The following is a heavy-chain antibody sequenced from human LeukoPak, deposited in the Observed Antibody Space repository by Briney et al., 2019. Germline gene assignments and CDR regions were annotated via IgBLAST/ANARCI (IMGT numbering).Heavy chain of an antibody. V-gene: IGHV1-2*04. CDR3: ARGVTAPRGIYCSSTSCYPDY. Sequence: GASVKVSCKASGYTFTGYYMHWVRQAPGQGLEWMGWINPNSGGTNYAQKFQGWVTMTRDTSISTAYMELSRLRSDDTAVYYCARGVTAPRGIYCSSTSCYPDYWGQGTLVTVSS. J-gene: IGHJ4*02. CDR2: INPNSGGT. D-gene: IGHD2-2*01. CDR1: GYTFTGYY.